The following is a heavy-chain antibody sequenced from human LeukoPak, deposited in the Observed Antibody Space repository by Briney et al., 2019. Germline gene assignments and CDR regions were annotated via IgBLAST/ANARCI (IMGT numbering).Heavy chain of an antibody. CDR2: ISNSGSAI. CDR1: GFSFRSYE. Sequence: PGGSLRLSCAASGFSFRSYEMHWVRQAPGKGMKWVSYISNSGSAIYFADSVKGRFTTSRDNAKNSLYLQMNSLRAEDTAVYYCARRTSVAHFDSWGQGTLVTVSS. CDR3: ARRTSVAHFDS. J-gene: IGHJ4*02. V-gene: IGHV3-48*03. D-gene: IGHD4-23*01.